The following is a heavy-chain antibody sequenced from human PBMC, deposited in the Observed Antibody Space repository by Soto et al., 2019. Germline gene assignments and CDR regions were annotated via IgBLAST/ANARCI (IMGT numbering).Heavy chain of an antibody. CDR1: GGSFNDYS. Sequence: ETLSLTCAVYGGSFNDYSWGWIRQPPGKGLEWIGEINHGGSTNYSPSFKSRVTISLDTSKNQFSLKLSSVTAADTAVYYCARVSDCWGQGIRVTVSS. V-gene: IGHV4-34*01. CDR2: INHGGST. J-gene: IGHJ4*02. CDR3: ARVSDC.